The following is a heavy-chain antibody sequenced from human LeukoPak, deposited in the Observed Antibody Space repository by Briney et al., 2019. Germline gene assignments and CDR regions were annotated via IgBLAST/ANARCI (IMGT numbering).Heavy chain of an antibody. CDR1: GFTFSSYG. CDR2: ISYDGSNK. D-gene: IGHD3-10*01. Sequence: PGGSLRLSCAASGFTFSSYGMHWVRQAPGKGLEWVAVISYDGSNKYYADSVKDRFTISRDNSKNTLYLQMNSLRAEDTAVYYCAKERSGYYGSGSYDYWGQGTLVTVSS. CDR3: AKERSGYYGSGSYDY. J-gene: IGHJ4*02. V-gene: IGHV3-30*18.